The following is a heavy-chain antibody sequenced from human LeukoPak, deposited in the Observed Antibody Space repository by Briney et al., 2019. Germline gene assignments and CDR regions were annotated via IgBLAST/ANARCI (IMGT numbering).Heavy chain of an antibody. J-gene: IGHJ6*02. CDR3: AREDYYYYGMDV. CDR1: GYTFTIYD. Sequence: GASVNVSCKASGYTFTIYDINWVRQATGQGLEWMGWMNPNSGNTGYAQKFQGRVTMTRNTSISTAYMELSSLRSEDTAVYYCAREDYYYYGMDVWGQGTTVTVSS. V-gene: IGHV1-8*01. CDR2: MNPNSGNT.